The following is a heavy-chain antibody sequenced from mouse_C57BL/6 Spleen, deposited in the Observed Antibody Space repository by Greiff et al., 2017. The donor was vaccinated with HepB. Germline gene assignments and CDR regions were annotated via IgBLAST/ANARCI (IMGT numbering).Heavy chain of an antibody. V-gene: IGHV1-81*01. CDR1: GYTFTSYG. CDR2: IYPRSGNT. J-gene: IGHJ2*01. Sequence: QVQLQQSGAELARPGASVKLSCKASGYTFTSYGISWVKQRTGQGLEWIGEIYPRSGNTYYNEKFKGKATLTADKSSSTAYMELRSLTSEDSAVYFCARTYGSSRYYFDYWGQGTTLTVSS. CDR3: ARTYGSSRYYFDY. D-gene: IGHD1-1*01.